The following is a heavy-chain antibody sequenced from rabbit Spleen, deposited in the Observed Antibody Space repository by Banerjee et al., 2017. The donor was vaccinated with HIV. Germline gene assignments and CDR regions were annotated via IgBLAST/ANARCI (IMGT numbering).Heavy chain of an antibody. J-gene: IGHJ4*01. V-gene: IGHV1S40*01. CDR1: GFSFSSRYY. CDR2: IYSGSSGDT. Sequence: VESGGGLVKPGASLTLTCKASGFSFSSRYYMCWVRQAPGKGLEWIACIYSGSSGDTYYASWAKGRITISKTSSTTVTLQMTSLTAADTATYFCARETSSGWGIVSFYFSLWGQGTLVTVS. CDR3: ARETSSGWGIVSFYFSL. D-gene: IGHD4-1*01.